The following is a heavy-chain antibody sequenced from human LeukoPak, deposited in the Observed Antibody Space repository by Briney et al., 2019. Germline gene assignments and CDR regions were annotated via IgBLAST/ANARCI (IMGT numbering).Heavy chain of an antibody. J-gene: IGHJ4*02. D-gene: IGHD2-21*02. CDR3: ATACGGDCYSDF. V-gene: IGHV3-30*04. CDR2: ISYDGSNK. CDR1: RFTFSSYA. Sequence: GRSLILSCAASRFTFSSYAMHGVRQAPGKGLEWVAVISYDGSNKYYADSVKGRFTISRDNSKNTLYLQMNSLRAEDTAVYYCATACGGDCYSDFWGQGTLVTVPS.